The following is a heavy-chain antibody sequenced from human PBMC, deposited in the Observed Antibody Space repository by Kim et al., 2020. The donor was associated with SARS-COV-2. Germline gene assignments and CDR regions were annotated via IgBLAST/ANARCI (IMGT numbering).Heavy chain of an antibody. Sequence: GGSLRLSCAASGFTFTGYAMSWVRQVPGKGLEWVSAISGSGGSTYYADSVKGRFTISRDNSKNTLYLQMNSLRAEDTAVYYCAKGPGVVPYWGQGTLVTVSS. J-gene: IGHJ4*02. CDR3: AKGPGVVPY. V-gene: IGHV3-23*01. D-gene: IGHD2-15*01. CDR2: ISGSGGST. CDR1: GFTFTGYA.